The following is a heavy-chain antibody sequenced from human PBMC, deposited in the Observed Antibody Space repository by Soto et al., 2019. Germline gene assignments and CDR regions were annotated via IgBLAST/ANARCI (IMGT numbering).Heavy chain of an antibody. CDR3: AKAAGYSSGWHVDY. CDR2: ISHSGHT. Sequence: SETLSLTCAVSGDSFSTISWWSWVRQSPGKGLEYIGEISHSGHTQYHPSLQSRVTISKDESKSQFSLNLTSVTAADTAVYYCAKAAGYSSGWHVDYWGQGTLVTVSS. CDR1: GDSFSTISW. J-gene: IGHJ4*02. V-gene: IGHV4-4*02. D-gene: IGHD6-19*01.